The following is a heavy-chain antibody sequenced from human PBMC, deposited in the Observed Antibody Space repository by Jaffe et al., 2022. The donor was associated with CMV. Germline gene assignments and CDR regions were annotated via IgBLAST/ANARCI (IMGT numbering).Heavy chain of an antibody. Sequence: EVQLVESGGGSIEPGRSLRLSCAASGFTFDDHGMHWVRQFPGKGLEWVAGLSYNDGSRGYGASVQGRFTISRDNARDSLYLQMNSLRSDDTAFYYCARGSGRFYNELLDYWGLGTLVTVSS. CDR3: ARGSGRFYNELLDY. J-gene: IGHJ4*02. CDR2: LSYNDGSR. D-gene: IGHD3-10*01. CDR1: GFTFDDHG. V-gene: IGHV3-9*01.